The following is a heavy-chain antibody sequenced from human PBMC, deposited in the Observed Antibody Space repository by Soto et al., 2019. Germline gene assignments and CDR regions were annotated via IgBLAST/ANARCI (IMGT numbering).Heavy chain of an antibody. V-gene: IGHV3-23*01. D-gene: IGHD6-19*01. CDR3: AKDPPRRSGWGGAFDI. Sequence: EVQLLESGGGLVQPGGSLRLSCAASGFTFSSYAMSWVRQAPGKGLEWVSAISGSGGSTYYADSVKGRFTISRDNSKNTLYLQMNSLRAEDTAVYYCAKDPPRRSGWGGAFDIWGQGTMVTVSS. J-gene: IGHJ3*02. CDR2: ISGSGGST. CDR1: GFTFSSYA.